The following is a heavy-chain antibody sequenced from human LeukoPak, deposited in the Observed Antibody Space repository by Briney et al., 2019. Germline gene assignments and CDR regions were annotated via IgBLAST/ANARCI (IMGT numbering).Heavy chain of an antibody. J-gene: IGHJ4*02. Sequence: PGGSLRLSCAASGFTFSSYSMNWVRQAPGKGLEWVSYISSSSSTIYYADSVKGRFTISRDNAKNSLYLQMNSLRAEDTAVYYCARDIEGGRELLRVFDYWGQGTLVTVSS. CDR2: ISSSSSTI. CDR3: ARDIEGGRELLRVFDY. D-gene: IGHD1-26*01. CDR1: GFTFSSYS. V-gene: IGHV3-48*01.